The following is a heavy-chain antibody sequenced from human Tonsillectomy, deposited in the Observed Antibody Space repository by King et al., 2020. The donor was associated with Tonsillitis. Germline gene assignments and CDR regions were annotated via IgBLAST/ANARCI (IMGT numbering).Heavy chain of an antibody. CDR1: GFIFSSYG. CDR3: ARDRDDYIFDY. V-gene: IGHV3-33*05. J-gene: IGHJ4*02. CDR2: ISYDVRNK. Sequence: VQLVESGGGVVQPGRSLRLSCAASGFIFSSYGMHWVRQAPGKGLEWVAVISYDVRNKYYVDSVKGRFTISRDNSKNKLSLQMNSLRAEDTAVYYCARDRDDYIFDYWGQGTLVAVSS. D-gene: IGHD4/OR15-4a*01.